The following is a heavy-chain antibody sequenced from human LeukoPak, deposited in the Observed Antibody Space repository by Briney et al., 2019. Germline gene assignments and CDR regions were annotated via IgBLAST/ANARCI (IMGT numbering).Heavy chain of an antibody. CDR1: GFTVSSNY. J-gene: IGHJ6*02. D-gene: IGHD5-18*01. CDR2: VNEDGSET. CDR3: ARDSYAGTTMASYYYGMDV. Sequence: PGGSLRLSCAASGFTVSSNYMSWVRQAPGKGLEWVANVNEDGSETYYVGSVKGRFTFSRDNTKKSLYLQMNSLRAEDTAVYYCARDSYAGTTMASYYYGMDVWGQGTTVTVSS. V-gene: IGHV3-7*01.